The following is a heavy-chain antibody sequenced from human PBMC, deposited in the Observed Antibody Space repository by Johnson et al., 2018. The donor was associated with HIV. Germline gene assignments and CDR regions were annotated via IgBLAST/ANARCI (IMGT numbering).Heavy chain of an antibody. D-gene: IGHD6-25*01. V-gene: IGHV3-30-3*01. CDR2: ISYGGNKQ. CDR3: ASLIESSVGGTFDI. CDR1: GFTFGSYA. J-gene: IGHJ3*02. Sequence: QVQLVESGGDVVQPGRSLRLSCAASGFTFGSYAMHWVRQPPGKGLEWVAVISYGGNKQYYVDSVEGRFTISRDNSKNTLYLQMNSLRAEDTAVYYCASLIESSVGGTFDIWGQGTV.